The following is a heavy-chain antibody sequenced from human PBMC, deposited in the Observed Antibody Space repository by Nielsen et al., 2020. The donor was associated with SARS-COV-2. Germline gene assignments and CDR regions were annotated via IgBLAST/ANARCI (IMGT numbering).Heavy chain of an antibody. Sequence: GESLKISCAASGFTFSSYGMHWVRQAPGKGLEWVAVISYDGSNKYYADSVKGRFTISRDNSKNTLYLQMNSLRAEDTAVYYCARDDTAMVSYYFDYWGQGTLVTVSS. D-gene: IGHD5-18*01. J-gene: IGHJ4*02. CDR3: ARDDTAMVSYYFDY. CDR2: ISYDGSNK. CDR1: GFTFSSYG. V-gene: IGHV3-30*03.